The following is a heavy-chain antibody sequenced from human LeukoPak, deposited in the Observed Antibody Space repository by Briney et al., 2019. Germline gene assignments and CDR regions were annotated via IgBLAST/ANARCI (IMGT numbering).Heavy chain of an antibody. Sequence: PSEILSLTCTVSGGSISSYYWSWIRQPPGKGLEWIGYIYYSGSTYYNPSLKSRVTISVDTSKNQFSLKLSSVTAADTAVYYCARGGGYCSSTSCSQAYIDYWGQGTLVTVSS. CDR2: IYYSGST. V-gene: IGHV4-59*12. CDR1: GGSISSYY. D-gene: IGHD2-2*01. J-gene: IGHJ4*02. CDR3: ARGGGYCSSTSCSQAYIDY.